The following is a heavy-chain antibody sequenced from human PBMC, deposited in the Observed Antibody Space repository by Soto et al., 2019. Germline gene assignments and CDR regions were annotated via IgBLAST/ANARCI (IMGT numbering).Heavy chain of an antibody. CDR2: ISGHNGNT. Sequence: QVQLVQSGAEVKNPGASVKVSCRASGYTFTSYGISWARQAPGQGVEWMGWISGHNGNTNYAQNFQNRVTMTTDTSTSTAYMEVRSLRSDDTAVSYCARRWLLARENWFDLWGQGTLVTVSS. D-gene: IGHD2-15*01. CDR3: ARRWLLARENWFDL. V-gene: IGHV1-18*04. CDR1: GYTFTSYG. J-gene: IGHJ5*02.